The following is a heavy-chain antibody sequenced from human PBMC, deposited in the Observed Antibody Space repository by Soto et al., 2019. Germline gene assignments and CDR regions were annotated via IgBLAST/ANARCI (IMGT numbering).Heavy chain of an antibody. CDR3: ARRPRTIFGVSVGMDV. V-gene: IGHV4-39*01. J-gene: IGHJ6*02. D-gene: IGHD3-3*01. Sequence: SETLSLTCTVSGGSISSSSYYWGWIRXPPGKGLEWIGSICYSGSTYYNPSLKIRVTISVDTSKNQLTLKLSSVTAADTAVYCCARRPRTIFGVSVGMDVWGQGTTVTVSS. CDR1: GGSISSSSYY. CDR2: ICYSGST.